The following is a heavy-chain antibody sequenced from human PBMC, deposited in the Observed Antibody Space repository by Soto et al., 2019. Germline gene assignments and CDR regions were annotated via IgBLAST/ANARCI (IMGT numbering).Heavy chain of an antibody. J-gene: IGHJ4*02. V-gene: IGHV3-33*05. CDR3: ARWGTRGGLDV. CDR1: GVTFRSYV. CDR2: TSYDGSNN. Sequence: QVQLVESGGGVVQPGTSLRLSCVVSGVTFRSYVIHWVRQATGKGLEWVALTSYDGSNNFYADSMNGRFTTSRDNSRNTVELQVDSLKLEDTALYYCARWGTRGGLDVWGQGTVVSVSS. D-gene: IGHD3-16*01.